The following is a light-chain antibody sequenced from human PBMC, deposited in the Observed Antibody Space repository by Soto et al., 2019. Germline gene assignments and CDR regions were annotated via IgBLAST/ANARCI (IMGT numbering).Light chain of an antibody. CDR2: DAS. J-gene: IGKJ1*01. CDR3: QQFNSYPIT. V-gene: IGKV3-11*01. Sequence: EIVVTQSPATLSLSPGERATLSCRASQSVSSYLAWYQQKPGQAPRLLIYDASNRATGIPARFSGSGSGTDFTLTISSLEPEDFATYYCQQFNSYPITFGQGTKVDI. CDR1: QSVSSY.